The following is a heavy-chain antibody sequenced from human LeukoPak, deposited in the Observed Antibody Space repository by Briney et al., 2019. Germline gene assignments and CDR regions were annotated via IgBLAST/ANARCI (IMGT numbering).Heavy chain of an antibody. V-gene: IGHV2-5*02. J-gene: IGHJ5*02. CDR1: GFSLSPGGVG. CDR3: SHSYYFGSRSYYNVWFAP. CDR2: IYWDDEK. D-gene: IGHD3-10*01. Sequence: SGPTLVNPTQTLTLTCTFSGFSLSPGGVGVAWIRQPPGKALQWLALIYWDDEKYYSPSLKTRLSISRDTSRNQVVLTMTNMDPLDTATYFCSHSYYFGSRSYYNVWFAPWGLGTLVTVSS.